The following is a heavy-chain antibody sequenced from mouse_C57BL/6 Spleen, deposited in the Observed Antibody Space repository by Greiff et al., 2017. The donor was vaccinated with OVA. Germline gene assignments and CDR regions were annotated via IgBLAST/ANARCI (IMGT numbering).Heavy chain of an antibody. Sequence: QVQLKQSGPELVKPGASVKISCKASGYAFSSSWMNWVKQRPGKGLEWIGRIYPGDGDTNYNGKFKGKATLTADKSSSTAYMQLSSLTSEDSAVYFCARGGDYDYDYYWGQGTTLTVSS. CDR1: GYAFSSSW. CDR2: IYPGDGDT. D-gene: IGHD2-4*01. V-gene: IGHV1-82*01. J-gene: IGHJ2*01. CDR3: ARGGDYDYDYY.